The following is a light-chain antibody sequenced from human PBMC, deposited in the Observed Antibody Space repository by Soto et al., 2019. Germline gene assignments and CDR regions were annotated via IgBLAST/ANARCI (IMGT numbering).Light chain of an antibody. J-gene: IGKJ1*01. Sequence: EIVMTQSPATLSVSPGERATLSCRASQSVSSDLAWYHQKPGQAPRLLIYGASSRATGIPDRFSGSGSGTDFTLTISSLDPEDFAVYFCQQYGYSPRTFGQGTKVDI. V-gene: IGKV3-20*01. CDR1: QSVSSD. CDR3: QQYGYSPRT. CDR2: GAS.